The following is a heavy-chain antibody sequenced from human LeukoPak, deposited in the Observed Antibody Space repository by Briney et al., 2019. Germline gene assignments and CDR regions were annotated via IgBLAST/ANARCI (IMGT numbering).Heavy chain of an antibody. V-gene: IGHV1-8*01. J-gene: IGHJ4*02. CDR3: TRETSSRYFDY. Sequence: ASVKVSCKASGYTLTSYDINWVRQTTGQGLEWMGWMNPNSGRTGYAQNFQGRITITRNTSISTAYMELSSLRSEDTAVYYCTRETSSRYFDYWGQGTLVTVSS. CDR2: MNPNSGRT. CDR1: GYTLTSYD.